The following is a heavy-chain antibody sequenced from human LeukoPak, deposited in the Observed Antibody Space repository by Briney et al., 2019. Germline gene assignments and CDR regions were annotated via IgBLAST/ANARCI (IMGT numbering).Heavy chain of an antibody. V-gene: IGHV3-33*01. J-gene: IGHJ4*02. D-gene: IGHD6-13*01. Sequence: PGRSLRLSCAASGFTFSSYGMHWVRQAPGKGLEWVAVIWYDGSNEYYADSVKGRFTISRDNSKNTLYLQMNSLRAEDTAVYYCARDRSSSWPIDYWGQGTLVTVSS. CDR3: ARDRSSSWPIDY. CDR1: GFTFSSYG. CDR2: IWYDGSNE.